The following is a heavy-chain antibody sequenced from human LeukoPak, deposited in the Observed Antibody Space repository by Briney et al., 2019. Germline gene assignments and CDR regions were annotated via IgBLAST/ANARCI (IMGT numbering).Heavy chain of an antibody. Sequence: SVKVSCKASGGTFSSTTINWVRQAPGQGLEWVGGITPIFRTPNYAQKFQGRVTITAVESMSTAYMELSSLRSEDTAVYYCARGWLAETTVVTPYNYWGQGTLVTVSS. J-gene: IGHJ4*02. V-gene: IGHV1-69*13. CDR2: ITPIFRTP. D-gene: IGHD2-21*02. CDR1: GGTFSSTT. CDR3: ARGWLAETTVVTPYNY.